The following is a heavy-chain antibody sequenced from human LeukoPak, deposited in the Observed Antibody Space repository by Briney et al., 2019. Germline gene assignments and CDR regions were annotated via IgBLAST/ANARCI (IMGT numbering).Heavy chain of an antibody. CDR2: TSPDGNSA. J-gene: IGHJ4*02. CDR3: TREPVGSTGLFDF. CDR1: GFALSASW. D-gene: IGHD1-26*01. Sequence: PGGSLRLSCTASGFALSASWMHWVRQAPGKGLVWVSRTSPDGNSAIYADSVKGRFIISRDNAKNTIYLQMNSLRPEDTAIYYCTREPVGSTGLFDFWGQGTLVTVSS. V-gene: IGHV3-74*01.